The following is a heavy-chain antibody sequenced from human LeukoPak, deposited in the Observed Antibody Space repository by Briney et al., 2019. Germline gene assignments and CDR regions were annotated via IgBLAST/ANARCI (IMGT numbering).Heavy chain of an antibody. CDR3: AKGRYCGGDCYSYYGMDV. CDR1: GFTVSSNY. J-gene: IGHJ6*02. D-gene: IGHD2-21*02. CDR2: ISWNSGSI. Sequence: GGSLRLSCAASGFTVSSNYMSWVRQAPGKGLEWVSGISWNSGSIGYADSVKGRFTISRDNAKNSLYLQMNSLRAEDTALYYCAKGRYCGGDCYSYYGMDVWGQGTTVTVS. V-gene: IGHV3-9*01.